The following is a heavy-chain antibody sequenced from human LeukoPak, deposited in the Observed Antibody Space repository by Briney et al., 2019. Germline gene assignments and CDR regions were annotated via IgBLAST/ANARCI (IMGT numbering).Heavy chain of an antibody. V-gene: IGHV3-33*06. CDR2: IYYDGSNK. J-gene: IGHJ4*02. CDR3: AKEYYYDSSGYY. Sequence: GGSLRLSCAASGLSFRSYGMHWVRQAPGKGLEWVAIIYYDGSNKYYTDSVKGRFTISRDNSKNTLYLQMNSLRAEDTAVYYCAKEYYYDSSGYYWGQGTLVTVSS. CDR1: GLSFRSYG. D-gene: IGHD3-22*01.